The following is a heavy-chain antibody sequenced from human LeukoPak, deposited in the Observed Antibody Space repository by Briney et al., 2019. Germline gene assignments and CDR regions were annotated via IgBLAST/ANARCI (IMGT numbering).Heavy chain of an antibody. CDR2: ISPIFSTA. Sequence: ASVKLSCKASGVTFSSYAISWVRQAPGQGLEWMGGISPIFSTANYAEKFQGRVTITVDKSKSTAYMELSSLRSEDTAVYYCARYPTTLLWFGELTQCWFDPWGQGTLVTVSS. V-gene: IGHV1-69*06. D-gene: IGHD3-10*01. CDR3: ARYPTTLLWFGELTQCWFDP. J-gene: IGHJ5*02. CDR1: GVTFSSYA.